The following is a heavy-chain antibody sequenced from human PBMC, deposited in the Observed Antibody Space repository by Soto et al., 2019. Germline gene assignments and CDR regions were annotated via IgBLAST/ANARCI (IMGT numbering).Heavy chain of an antibody. Sequence: GGSLRLSCAASGFTFSSYSMNWVRQAPGKGLEWVSSISSSSSYIYYADSVKGRFTISRDNAKNSLYLQMNSLRAEDTAVYYCATLNTHDSGRPWYYYYYGMDVWGQGTTVTVSS. D-gene: IGHD1-26*01. CDR2: ISSSSSYI. J-gene: IGHJ6*02. V-gene: IGHV3-21*01. CDR3: ATLNTHDSGRPWYYYYYGMDV. CDR1: GFTFSSYS.